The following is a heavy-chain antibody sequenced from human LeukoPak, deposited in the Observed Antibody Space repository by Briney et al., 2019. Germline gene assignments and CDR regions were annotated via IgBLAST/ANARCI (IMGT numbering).Heavy chain of an antibody. Sequence: GGSLRLSCAASGFTFGSFAMHWVRQAPGKGLEWVAVISYDGSNKYYADSVKGRFTISRDNSKNTLYLQMNSLRAEDTAVYYCARDVQLYGDYLAYWGQGTLVTVSS. V-gene: IGHV3-30-3*01. D-gene: IGHD4-17*01. CDR2: ISYDGSNK. J-gene: IGHJ4*02. CDR3: ARDVQLYGDYLAY. CDR1: GFTFGSFA.